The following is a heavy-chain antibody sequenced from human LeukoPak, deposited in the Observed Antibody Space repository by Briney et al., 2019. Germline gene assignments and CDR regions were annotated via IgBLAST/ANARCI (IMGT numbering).Heavy chain of an antibody. V-gene: IGHV3-23*05. CDR2: ISISGLKT. J-gene: IGHJ4*02. D-gene: IGHD5-24*01. Sequence: PGGSLRLSCAVYGFTFGTFAMSWLSQAPGKGLEWVAGISISGLKTYYGDSVQGRFTISRDNSRSTIYLQLNSLRAEDTAVYYCARPNPMAGPIVFHSFDYWGQGDLVTVSS. CDR3: ARPNPMAGPIVFHSFDY. CDR1: GFTFGTFA.